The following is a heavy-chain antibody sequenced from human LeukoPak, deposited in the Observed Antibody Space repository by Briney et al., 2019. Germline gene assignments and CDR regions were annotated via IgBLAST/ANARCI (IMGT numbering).Heavy chain of an antibody. CDR2: ISYDASNR. V-gene: IGHV3-30*18. D-gene: IGHD5-18*01. CDR1: GFTFSTYG. Sequence: GESLRLSCVASGFTFSTYGMHWVRQAPGKGLEWVAIISYDASNRYYADSVKGRFTISRDTSKNTLYLQMDSLRPEDTAVYYCAKALQAIQLWSPFDYWGRGTLVTVSS. CDR3: AKALQAIQLWSPFDY. J-gene: IGHJ4*02.